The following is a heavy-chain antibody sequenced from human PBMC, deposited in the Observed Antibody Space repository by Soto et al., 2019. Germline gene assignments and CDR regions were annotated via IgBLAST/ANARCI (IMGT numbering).Heavy chain of an antibody. Sequence: QVQLVQSGAEVKKPGASVKVSCKASGYIFTGFYMHWVRQAPGQGLEWMGWINPNSGDTQYAQKCEGWVTMIRDTSISTAYMELRRLKSDDTAVYYCASGGSTVTREFDYWGQGTLVSVSS. CDR2: INPNSGDT. J-gene: IGHJ4*02. D-gene: IGHD4-17*01. V-gene: IGHV1-2*04. CDR3: ASGGSTVTREFDY. CDR1: GYIFTGFY.